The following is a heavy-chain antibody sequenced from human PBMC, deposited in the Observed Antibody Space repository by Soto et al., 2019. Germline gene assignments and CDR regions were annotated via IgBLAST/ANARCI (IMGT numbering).Heavy chain of an antibody. D-gene: IGHD3-22*01. CDR3: ATPQDYDGCLDS. Sequence: QVQFVQSGAEVKKPGASVKVSGKTPGYTFTSYNIHWVRQAPGQRLEWMGWINVGNGNTRYSQKFQGRLTLTRDTPGNTAYLELNSLSSEDTAVYYCATPQDYDGCLDSWGQGTLVTVSS. CDR2: INVGNGNT. CDR1: GYTFTSYN. J-gene: IGHJ4*02. V-gene: IGHV1-3*01.